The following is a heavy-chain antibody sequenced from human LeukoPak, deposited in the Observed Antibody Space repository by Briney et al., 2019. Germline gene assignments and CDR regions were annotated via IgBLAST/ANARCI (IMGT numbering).Heavy chain of an antibody. CDR1: GYTFTGYY. CDR3: ARGPRIAARPSNWFDP. D-gene: IGHD6-6*01. Sequence: ASVKVSCKASGYTFTGYYMHWVRQAPGQGLEWMGWINPNSGGTNYAQKFQGRVTMTRDASISTAYMELSRLRSDDTAVYYRARGPRIAARPSNWFDPWGQGTLVTVSS. CDR2: INPNSGGT. J-gene: IGHJ5*02. V-gene: IGHV1-2*02.